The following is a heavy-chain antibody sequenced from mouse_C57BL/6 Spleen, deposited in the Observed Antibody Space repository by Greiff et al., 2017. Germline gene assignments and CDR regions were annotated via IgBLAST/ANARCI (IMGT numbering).Heavy chain of an antibody. Sequence: VKLQQPGAELVRPGTSVKLSCKASGYTFTSYWMHWVKQRPGQGLEWIGVIDPSDSYTNYNQKFKGKATLTVDTSSSTAYMQLSSLTSEDSAVYYCARRITTVEYFDVWGTGTTVTVSS. J-gene: IGHJ1*03. V-gene: IGHV1-59*01. CDR2: IDPSDSYT. D-gene: IGHD1-1*01. CDR1: GYTFTSYW. CDR3: ARRITTVEYFDV.